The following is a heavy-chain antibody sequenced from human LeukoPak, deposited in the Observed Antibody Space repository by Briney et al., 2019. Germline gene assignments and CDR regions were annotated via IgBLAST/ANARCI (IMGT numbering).Heavy chain of an antibody. V-gene: IGHV4-61*10. CDR3: ARYSISWALDI. Sequence: PSETLSLTCTVSGDSISSGSYYWSWIRQPAGKGLEWIGYISYSGSTNYNPSLKSRVTVSVDTSKNQFSLKLSSVTAADTAVYYCARYSISWALDIWGQGTMVTVSS. J-gene: IGHJ3*02. D-gene: IGHD6-13*01. CDR2: ISYSGST. CDR1: GDSISSGSYY.